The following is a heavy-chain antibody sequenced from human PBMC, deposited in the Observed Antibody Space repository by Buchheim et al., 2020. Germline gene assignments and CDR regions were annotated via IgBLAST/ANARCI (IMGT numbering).Heavy chain of an antibody. D-gene: IGHD2-15*01. V-gene: IGHV4-34*01. J-gene: IGHJ4*02. CDR1: GGSFSGYY. Sequence: QVQLQQWGAGLLKPSETLSLTCAVYGGSFSGYYWSWIRQPPGKGLEWIGEITHSGSTYYNPSLKSRVTISVDASKNQLSLKLSSVTAADTAVYYCARELGYCSGGSCYGGVYEYWGQGTL. CDR3: ARELGYCSGGSCYGGVYEY. CDR2: ITHSGST.